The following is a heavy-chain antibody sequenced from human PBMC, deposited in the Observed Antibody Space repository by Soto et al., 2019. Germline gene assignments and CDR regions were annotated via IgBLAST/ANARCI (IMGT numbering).Heavy chain of an antibody. Sequence: QVQLQESGPGLVKPSETLSLTCTVSGGSISTYYWNWIRQPPGKGLEWIGYIYYGGSANYNPSLKRRVTISVDTSKKQFSLKLSSVTAADTAAYYYAGGGHFTNGVCSALDSWCQGTLVTVSS. D-gene: IGHD2-8*01. CDR1: GGSISTYY. V-gene: IGHV4-59*08. J-gene: IGHJ4*02. CDR3: AGGGHFTNGVCSALDS. CDR2: IYYGGSA.